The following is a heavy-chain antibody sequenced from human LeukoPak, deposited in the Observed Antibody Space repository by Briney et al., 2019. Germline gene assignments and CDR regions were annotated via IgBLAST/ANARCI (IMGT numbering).Heavy chain of an antibody. CDR1: GFTFSSYA. V-gene: IGHV3-30*04. J-gene: IGHJ4*02. CDR2: ISYDGSNK. CDR3: ARDGGLEYYYDSSGYYLFDY. Sequence: PGGSLRLSCAASGFTFSSYAMHWVRQAPGKGLEWVAVISYDGSNKYYADSVKGRFTISRDNSKNTLYLQMNSLRAEDTAVYYCARDGGLEYYYDSSGYYLFDYWGQGTLVTVSS. D-gene: IGHD3-22*01.